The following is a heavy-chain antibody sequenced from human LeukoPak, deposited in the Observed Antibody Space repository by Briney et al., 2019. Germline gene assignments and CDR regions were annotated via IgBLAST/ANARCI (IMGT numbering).Heavy chain of an antibody. D-gene: IGHD3-10*01. CDR2: IYHSGSA. J-gene: IGHJ5*02. Sequence: SETLSITCTVSGYSISSGYYWGWIRQPPGKGLEWIGSIYHSGSAYYNPSLKSRVTISVDTSKNQFSLKLSSVTAADTAVYYCARGLVDRVLGNWFDPWGQGTLVTVSS. V-gene: IGHV4-38-2*02. CDR3: ARGLVDRVLGNWFDP. CDR1: GYSISSGYY.